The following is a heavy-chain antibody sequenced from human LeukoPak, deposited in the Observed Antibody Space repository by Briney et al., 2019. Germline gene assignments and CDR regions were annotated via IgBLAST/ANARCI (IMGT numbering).Heavy chain of an antibody. CDR2: ISGSGGST. D-gene: IGHD1-26*01. CDR1: GFTFSSYA. V-gene: IGHV3-23*01. Sequence: GGSLRLSCAASGFTFSSYAMSWVRQAPGKGLEWVSAISGSGGSTYYADSVKGRFTISRDNSKNTLYLQMNSLRAEDTAVYYCAKGRGYSGSYYADYWGQGTLVTVSS. CDR3: AKGRGYSGSYYADY. J-gene: IGHJ4*02.